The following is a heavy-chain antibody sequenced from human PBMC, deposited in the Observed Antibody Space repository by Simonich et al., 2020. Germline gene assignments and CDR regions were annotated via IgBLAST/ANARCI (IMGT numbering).Heavy chain of an antibody. Sequence: EVQLVESGGGLVQPWGSLRLSCAASGFTFSSYDMHWVRQTTETSMRRVQASGTVGDNYYPGSDKGRFTISRENANNSLYLQLNSLRAGDTAVYYCARGGYSGSYNWFDPWGQGTLVTVSS. J-gene: IGHJ5*02. V-gene: IGHV3-13*01. CDR3: ARGGYSGSYNWFDP. CDR1: GFTFSSYD. CDR2: SGTVGDN. D-gene: IGHD1-26*01.